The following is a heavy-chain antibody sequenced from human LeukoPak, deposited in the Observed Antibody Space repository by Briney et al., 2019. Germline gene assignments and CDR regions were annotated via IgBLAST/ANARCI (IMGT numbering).Heavy chain of an antibody. D-gene: IGHD6-19*01. V-gene: IGHV3-11*01. CDR1: GFTFSDYY. Sequence: GGSLRLSCAASGFTFSDYYMGWLRQAPGKGLEWVSYITDSGSFKYYADSVKGRFPISRDNAKNSLDLKMNSLRAEDTVVYYCARVWQFSSDYWGQGTLVTVSS. CDR3: ARVWQFSSDY. J-gene: IGHJ4*02. CDR2: ITDSGSFK.